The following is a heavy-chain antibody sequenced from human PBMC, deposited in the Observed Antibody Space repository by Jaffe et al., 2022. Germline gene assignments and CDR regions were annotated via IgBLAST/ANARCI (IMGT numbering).Heavy chain of an antibody. CDR1: GFTFGDYA. J-gene: IGHJ4*02. CDR3: TTADSSGWGYYFDY. V-gene: IGHV3-49*04. Sequence: EVQLVESGGGLVQPGRSLRLSCTASGFTFGDYAMSWVRQAPGKGLEWVGFIRSKAYGGTTEYAASVKGRFTISRDDSKSIAYLQMNSLKTEDTAVYYCTTADSSGWGYYFDYWGQGTLVTVSS. CDR2: IRSKAYGGTT. D-gene: IGHD3-22*01.